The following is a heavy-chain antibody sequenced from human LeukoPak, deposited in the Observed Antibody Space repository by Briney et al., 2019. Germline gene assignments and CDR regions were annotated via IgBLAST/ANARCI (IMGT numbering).Heavy chain of an antibody. Sequence: PGGSHRLSCAASGFTFSSYWMTWVRQVPGKGLEWVASIKDDGSEQPYVDSVKGRFTISRDNAKSSLYLQMNSLRTEDTAVYYCARDGPSVTRKYYYYEYMDVWGNGTTVTVSS. CDR2: IKDDGSEQ. D-gene: IGHD2-2*01. CDR1: GFTFSSYW. J-gene: IGHJ6*03. V-gene: IGHV3-7*01. CDR3: ARDGPSVTRKYYYYEYMDV.